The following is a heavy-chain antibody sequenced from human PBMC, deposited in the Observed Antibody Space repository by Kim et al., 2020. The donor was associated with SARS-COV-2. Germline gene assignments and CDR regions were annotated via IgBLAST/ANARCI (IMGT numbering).Heavy chain of an antibody. J-gene: IGHJ4*02. V-gene: IGHV4-31*03. CDR3: AREVAARPLDY. D-gene: IGHD6-6*01. Sequence: SETLSLTCTVSGGSISSGGYYWSWIRPHPGKGLEWIGYIYYSGSTYYNPSLKSRVTISVDTSKNQFSLKLSSVTAADTAVYYCAREVAARPLDYWGQGTRVTVSS. CDR1: GGSISSGGYY. CDR2: IYYSGST.